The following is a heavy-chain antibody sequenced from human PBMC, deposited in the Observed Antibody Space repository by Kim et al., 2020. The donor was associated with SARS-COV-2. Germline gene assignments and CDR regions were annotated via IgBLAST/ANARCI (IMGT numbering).Heavy chain of an antibody. J-gene: IGHJ4*02. CDR2: IYYSGST. CDR3: ARVFNIAASDY. V-gene: IGHV4-39*07. Sequence: SETLSLTCTVSGGSISSSSYYWGWIRQPPGKGLEWIGSIYYSGSTYYNPSLKSRVTISVDTSKNQFSLKLSSVTAADTAVYYCARVFNIAASDYWGQGTLVTVSS. CDR1: GGSISSSSYY. D-gene: IGHD6-6*01.